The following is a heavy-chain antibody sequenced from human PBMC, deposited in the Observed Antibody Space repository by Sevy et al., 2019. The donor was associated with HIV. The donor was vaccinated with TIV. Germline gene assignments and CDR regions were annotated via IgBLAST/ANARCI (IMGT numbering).Heavy chain of an antibody. Sequence: GGSLRLSGAASGFTFSSYSMNWVRQAPGKGLEWVSYISSSSSTIYYEDSVKGRFTISRDNAKNSLYLQMNGLRDEDTAVYYCARALMLRCLEWLPDSDGYYYGMDVWGQGTTVTVSS. D-gene: IGHD3-3*01. CDR2: ISSSSSTI. CDR1: GFTFSSYS. CDR3: ARALMLRCLEWLPDSDGYYYGMDV. V-gene: IGHV3-48*02. J-gene: IGHJ6*02.